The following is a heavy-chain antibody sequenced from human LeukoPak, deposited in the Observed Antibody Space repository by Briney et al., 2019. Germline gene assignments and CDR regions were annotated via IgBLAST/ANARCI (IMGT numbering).Heavy chain of an antibody. V-gene: IGHV4-31*03. J-gene: IGHJ4*02. CDR3: ASTLRFLEWLFS. CDR1: GGSISSGGYY. CDR2: IYYSGST. Sequence: PSETLSLTCTVSGGSISSGGYYWSWIRQHPGKGLEWIGYIYYSGSTYYNPSLKSRVTISVDTSKNQFSLKLSSVTAADTAVYYCASTLRFLEWLFSWGQGTLVTVSS. D-gene: IGHD3-3*01.